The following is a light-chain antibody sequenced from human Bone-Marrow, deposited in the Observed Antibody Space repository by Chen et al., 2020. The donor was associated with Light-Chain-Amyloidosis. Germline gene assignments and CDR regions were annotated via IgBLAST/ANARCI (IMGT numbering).Light chain of an antibody. V-gene: IGKV3-11*01. CDR1: KSVSSY. CDR2: DAS. Sequence: IVLTQSPATLSLSPGERATLSCRTSKSVSSYLAWYQPKLGQAPSLLIHDASNRATDIPARLSGSGSGTDFTLTRSSLEPDDVAVYYCQQRSNWSPGVTFGHGTRLEIK. CDR3: QQRSNWSPGVT. J-gene: IGKJ5*01.